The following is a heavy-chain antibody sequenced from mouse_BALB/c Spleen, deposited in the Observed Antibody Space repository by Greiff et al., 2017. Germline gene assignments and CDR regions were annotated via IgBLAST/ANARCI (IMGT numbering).Heavy chain of an antibody. Sequence: EVKLVESGPGLVKPSQSLSLTCTVTGYSITSDYAWNWIRQFPGNKLEWMGYISYSGSTSYNPSLKSRISITRDTSKNQFFLQLNSVTTEDTATYYCARRITTVVDHGAMDYWGQGTSVTVAS. D-gene: IGHD1-1*01. CDR3: ARRITTVVDHGAMDY. CDR2: ISYSGST. J-gene: IGHJ4*01. V-gene: IGHV3-2*02. CDR1: GYSITSDYA.